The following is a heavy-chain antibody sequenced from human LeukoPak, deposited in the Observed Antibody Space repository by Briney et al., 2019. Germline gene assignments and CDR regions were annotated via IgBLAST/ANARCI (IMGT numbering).Heavy chain of an antibody. D-gene: IGHD3-10*01. CDR3: ASGVTIVRGIPHMGLKTYFDY. V-gene: IGHV4-39*01. Sequence: PSETLSLTCTVSGDSTSTPTYYWGWIRQPPGKGLEWIGSVHYSGSTFYNSSLKSRVTISVDTSKNQFSLKLISVTAADTAVYYCASGVTIVRGIPHMGLKTYFDYWGQGTLVTVSS. CDR2: VHYSGST. CDR1: GDSTSTPTYY. J-gene: IGHJ4*02.